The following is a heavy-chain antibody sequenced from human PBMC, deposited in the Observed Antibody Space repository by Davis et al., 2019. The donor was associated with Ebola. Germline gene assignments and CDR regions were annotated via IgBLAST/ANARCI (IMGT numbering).Heavy chain of an antibody. J-gene: IGHJ6*02. CDR1: GYTFTTYD. V-gene: IGHV1-8*01. D-gene: IGHD3-9*01. Sequence: AASVKVSCKASGYTFTTYDIHWVRQAPGQGLEWMGWMNPNSENTGYAQKFQGRVTMTRSTSISTAYMELSSLRSEDTAVYYCARGGYFDWLTRWHYYGMDVWGQGITVTVSS. CDR3: ARGGYFDWLTRWHYYGMDV. CDR2: MNPNSENT.